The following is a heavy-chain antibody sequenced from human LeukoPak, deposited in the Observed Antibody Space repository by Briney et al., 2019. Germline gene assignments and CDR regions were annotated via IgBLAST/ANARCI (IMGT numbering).Heavy chain of an antibody. J-gene: IGHJ3*02. CDR2: INHSGST. D-gene: IGHD3-16*02. CDR3: TREDPPYYDYIWGSYRLLHDAFDI. V-gene: IGHV4-34*01. Sequence: PSETLSLTCAVYGGSFSGYYWSWIRQPPGKGLEWIGEINHSGSTNYNPSLKSRVTISVDTSKNQFSLKLSSVTDADTAVYYCTREDPPYYDYIWGSYRLLHDAFDIWGQGTMVTVSS. CDR1: GGSFSGYY.